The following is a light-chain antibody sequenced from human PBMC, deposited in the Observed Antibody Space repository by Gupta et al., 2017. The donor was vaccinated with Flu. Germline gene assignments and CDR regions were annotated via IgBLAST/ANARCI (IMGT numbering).Light chain of an antibody. Sequence: QSALTXPXSVSGXXGQSVTISCTGTSSDIGSYNRVSWYQQPPGTAPKLMIYEVSNRPSGVPDRFSGSKSGNTASLTISGLQAEDEADYYCSSYTSSSTYVFGTGTKVTVL. J-gene: IGLJ1*01. CDR3: SSYTSSSTYV. V-gene: IGLV2-18*02. CDR1: SSDIGSYNR. CDR2: EVS.